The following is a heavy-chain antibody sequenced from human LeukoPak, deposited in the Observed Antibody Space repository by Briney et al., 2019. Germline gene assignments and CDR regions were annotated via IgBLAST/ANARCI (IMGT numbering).Heavy chain of an antibody. CDR3: ARDRPLYCSSTSCYYGSDY. CDR1: GYTFTSYY. D-gene: IGHD2-2*01. J-gene: IGHJ4*02. Sequence: ASVKVSCKASGYTFTSYYMHWVRQAPGQGLEWMGKINPSGGSTSYAQKFQGRVTMTRDTSTSTVYMELSSLRSEDTAVYYCARDRPLYCSSTSCYYGSDYWGQGTLVTVSS. V-gene: IGHV1-46*01. CDR2: INPSGGST.